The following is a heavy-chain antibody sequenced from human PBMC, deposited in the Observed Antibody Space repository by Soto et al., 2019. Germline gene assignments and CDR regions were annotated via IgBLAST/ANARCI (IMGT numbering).Heavy chain of an antibody. CDR2: IYWDDDK. CDR1: GFSLSTSRVG. J-gene: IGHJ4*02. D-gene: IGHD3-10*01. V-gene: IGHV2-5*02. Sequence: SGPTLVNPTQTLTLTCTFSGFSLSTSRVGVGWIRQPPGKALEWLALIYWDDDKRYSPSLKSRLTITKDTSKNQVVLTMTNMDPVDTATYYCAHSDELLWFGELTYYFDYWGQGTLVTVSS. CDR3: AHSDELLWFGELTYYFDY.